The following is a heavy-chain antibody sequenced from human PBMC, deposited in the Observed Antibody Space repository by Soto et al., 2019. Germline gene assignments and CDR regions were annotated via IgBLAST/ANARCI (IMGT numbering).Heavy chain of an antibody. J-gene: IGHJ4*02. CDR1: GFTFSSYA. Sequence: QVQLVESGGGVVQPGRSLRLSCAASGFTFSSYAMHWVRQAPGKGLEWVAGISYDGSNKYYADSVKRRFTISRDNSKNTLFQKLHSVRAEAAAEYYGGRGGLGGSGYLSPNALDYLGQGTLVTVPS. D-gene: IGHD3-22*01. CDR2: ISYDGSNK. CDR3: GRGGLGGSGYLSPNALDY. V-gene: IGHV3-30-3*01.